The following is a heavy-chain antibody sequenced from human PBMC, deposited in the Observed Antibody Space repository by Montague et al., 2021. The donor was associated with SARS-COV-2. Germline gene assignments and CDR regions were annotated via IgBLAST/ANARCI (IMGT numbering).Heavy chain of an antibody. CDR3: ARDLLPPRTAIKTNFFGLDV. CDR1: GGFTSSSY. CDR2: IYHSGNT. J-gene: IGHJ6*02. V-gene: IGHV4-59*01. D-gene: IGHD2-21*02. Sequence: SETLSLTCTVPGGFTSSSYWSWIRQPPGQGLEWIGYIYHSGNTNYNPSLKIRVTISIDTSMNQFSLSLSPMTAADTAVYFCARDLLPPRTAIKTNFFGLDVWGQGTTVIVSS.